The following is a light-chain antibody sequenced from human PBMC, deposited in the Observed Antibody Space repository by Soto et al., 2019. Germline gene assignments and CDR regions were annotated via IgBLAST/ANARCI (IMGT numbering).Light chain of an antibody. V-gene: IGKV1-5*03. CDR2: KAS. CDR1: QTISSW. Sequence: DIQMTHSPSTLSGSVGDGVAITPRASQTISSWLAWYQQKPGKAPKLLIYKASTLKSGVPSRFSGSGSGTEFTLTISSLQPDDFATYYCQQYDNLPIIFGQGTRLEIK. CDR3: QQYDNLPII. J-gene: IGKJ5*01.